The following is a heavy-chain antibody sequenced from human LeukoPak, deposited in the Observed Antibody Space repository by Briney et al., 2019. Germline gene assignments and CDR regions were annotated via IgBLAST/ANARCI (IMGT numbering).Heavy chain of an antibody. CDR2: IYSGGST. J-gene: IGHJ6*02. D-gene: IGHD3-9*01. CDR1: GFTVSGNY. Sequence: TGGSLRLSCAASGFTVSGNYMSWVRQAPGKGLEWVSVIYSGGSTYYADSVKGRFTISRDNSKNTLYLQMNSLRAEDTAVYYCARASTGYYYGMDVWGQGTTVTVSS. CDR3: ARASTGYYYGMDV. V-gene: IGHV3-66*01.